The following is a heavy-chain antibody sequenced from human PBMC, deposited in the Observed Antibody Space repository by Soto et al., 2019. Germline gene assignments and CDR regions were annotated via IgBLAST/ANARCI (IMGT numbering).Heavy chain of an antibody. CDR2: ISSTDNII. V-gene: IGHV3-11*01. D-gene: IGHD2-15*01. Sequence: GGSLRLSCAASGFTFSDYYMSWIRQAPGKGLEWVSYISSTDNIIYYADSVKGRFTISRDNAKNSLYLQMNSLRAEDTAVYYCAREPLCGGRCYDKWFDPWGQGTLVTVSS. CDR1: GFTFSDYY. J-gene: IGHJ5*02. CDR3: AREPLCGGRCYDKWFDP.